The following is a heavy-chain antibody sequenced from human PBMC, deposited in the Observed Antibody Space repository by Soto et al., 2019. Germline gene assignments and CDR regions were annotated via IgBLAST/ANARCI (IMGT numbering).Heavy chain of an antibody. CDR3: AGVLGYCSSTSCPNVFDI. J-gene: IGHJ3*02. CDR1: GYTFTGYY. Sequence: GASVKVSCKASGYTFTGYYMHWVRQAPGQGLEWMGWINPNSGGTNYAQKFQGWVTMTRDTSISTAYMELSRLRSDDTAVYYCAGVLGYCSSTSCPNVFDIGGQGTMVTVSS. D-gene: IGHD2-2*01. CDR2: INPNSGGT. V-gene: IGHV1-2*04.